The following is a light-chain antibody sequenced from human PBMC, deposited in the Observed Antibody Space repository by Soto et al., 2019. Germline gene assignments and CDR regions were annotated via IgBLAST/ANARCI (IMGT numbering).Light chain of an antibody. CDR1: SSNIGSHT. CDR2: SNT. Sequence: QSVLTQPPSASGTPGQTIAISCSGGSSNIGSHTVNWYQQLPGTAPSLLIYSNTQRPSGVPDRFSGSKSGTSASLAITGLQSEYEGDYYCAAWDDSLNGVDFGGGTKVTVL. CDR3: AAWDDSLNGVD. J-gene: IGLJ2*01. V-gene: IGLV1-44*01.